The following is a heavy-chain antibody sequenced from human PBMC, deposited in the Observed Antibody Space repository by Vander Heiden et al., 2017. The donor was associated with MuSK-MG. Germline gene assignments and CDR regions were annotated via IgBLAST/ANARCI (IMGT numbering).Heavy chain of an antibody. CDR1: GGSFSGYY. CDR3: ARGFQQQLDY. V-gene: IGHV4-34*01. D-gene: IGHD6-13*01. J-gene: IGHJ4*02. CDR2: INHSGST. Sequence: QVQLQQWGAGLLKPSETLSLPCAVYGGSFSGYYWCWIRQPPGKGLEWIGEINHSGSTNYNPSLKSRVTISVDTSKNQFSLKLSSVTAADTAVYYCARGFQQQLDYWGQGTLVTVSS.